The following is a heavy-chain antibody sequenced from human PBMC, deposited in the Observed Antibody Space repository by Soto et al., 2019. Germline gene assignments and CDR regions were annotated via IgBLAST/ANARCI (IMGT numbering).Heavy chain of an antibody. Sequence: QVQLQQRGAGLLRPSETLSLTCAVSTESLRGYYWTWIRQSPGKGLEWIGEISQSGFTNYNPSLESLVTLSVDTSKSEFSRHLTSMTAADTALYYCARGLFSSGWYSYFDPWGQGTPVTVSS. CDR1: TESLRGYY. CDR2: ISQSGFT. D-gene: IGHD6-19*01. J-gene: IGHJ5*02. CDR3: ARGLFSSGWYSYFDP. V-gene: IGHV4-34*01.